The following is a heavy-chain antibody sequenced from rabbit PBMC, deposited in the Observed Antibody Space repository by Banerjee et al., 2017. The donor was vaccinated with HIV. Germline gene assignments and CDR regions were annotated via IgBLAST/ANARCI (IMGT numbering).Heavy chain of an antibody. Sequence: QSLEESGGDLVKPGASLTLTCTASGFSFSSSYWICWVRQAPGKGLEWIACIYTGSSGRTYYASWAKGRFTISSNNAQNTVDLQMNSLTAADTATYFCARDMTNNVGYPYFNLWGQGTLVTVS. CDR1: GFSFSSSYW. CDR3: ARDMTNNVGYPYFNL. CDR2: IYTGSSGRT. V-gene: IGHV1S40*01. D-gene: IGHD2-1*01. J-gene: IGHJ4*01.